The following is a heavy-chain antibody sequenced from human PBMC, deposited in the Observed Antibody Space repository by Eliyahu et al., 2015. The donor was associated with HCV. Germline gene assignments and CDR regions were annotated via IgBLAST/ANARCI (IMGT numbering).Heavy chain of an antibody. V-gene: IGHV4-31*03. CDR3: ARKRAQRHNWFDP. J-gene: IGHJ5*02. CDR2: IYYSGST. Sequence: QVQLQESGPGLVKPSQXLSLTCTVPGCSISSGGYYWXWIRQHPGKGLEWIGYIYYSGSTYYNPSLKSRVTISVDTSKNQFSLKLSSVTAADTAVYYCARKRAQRHNWFDPWGQGTLVTVSS. CDR1: GCSISSGGYY.